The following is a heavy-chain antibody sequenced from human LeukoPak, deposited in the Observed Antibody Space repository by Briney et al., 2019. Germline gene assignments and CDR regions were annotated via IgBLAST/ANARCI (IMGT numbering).Heavy chain of an antibody. CDR3: ARDRVGASYFDY. D-gene: IGHD1-26*01. CDR2: ISSSGSTI. CDR1: GFTFSDYY. Sequence: GGSLRLSCAASGFTFSDYYMSWIRQAPGKGLEWVSYISSSGSTIYYADSVKGRFTISRDNSKNTLYLQMSSLRAEDTAVYYCARDRVGASYFDYWGQGTLVTVSS. J-gene: IGHJ4*02. V-gene: IGHV3-11*01.